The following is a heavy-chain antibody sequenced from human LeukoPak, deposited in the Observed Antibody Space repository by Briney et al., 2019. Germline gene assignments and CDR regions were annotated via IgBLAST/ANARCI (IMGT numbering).Heavy chain of an antibody. CDR3: ARDFFHSSESRPFDY. Sequence: GGSLRLSCAASGFTFSSYAMHWVRQAPGKGLEWVAVISYDGSNKYYADSVKGRFTISRDNAKNLLYLQMDSLRVEDTAVYYCARDFFHSSESRPFDYWGQGTLVTVSS. D-gene: IGHD3-22*01. V-gene: IGHV3-30-3*01. J-gene: IGHJ4*02. CDR2: ISYDGSNK. CDR1: GFTFSSYA.